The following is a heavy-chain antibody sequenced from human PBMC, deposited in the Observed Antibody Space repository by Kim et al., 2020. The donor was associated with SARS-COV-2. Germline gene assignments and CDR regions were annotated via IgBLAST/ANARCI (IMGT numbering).Heavy chain of an antibody. CDR1: GFTFSSYT. V-gene: IGHV3-23*01. D-gene: IGHD3-10*01. CDR2: ISGSGGGT. Sequence: GGSLRLSCAASGFTFSSYTMSWVRQAPGKGLEWVSAISGSGGGTYYADSVKGWFTISRDNSKNTLYLQMNSLRAEDTALYYCAKVGWFGEHYGMDVWGQGTTVTVSS. CDR3: AKVGWFGEHYGMDV. J-gene: IGHJ6*02.